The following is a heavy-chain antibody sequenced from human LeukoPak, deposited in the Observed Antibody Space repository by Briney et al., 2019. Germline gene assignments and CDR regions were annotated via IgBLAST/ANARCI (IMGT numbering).Heavy chain of an antibody. D-gene: IGHD3-9*01. CDR2: INSDGSST. CDR1: GFTFSSYW. J-gene: IGHJ6*03. Sequence: GGSLRLSCAASGFTFSSYWMHWVRQAPGKGLVWVSRINSDGSSTSYADSVKGRFTISRDNAKNTLYLQMNSLRAEDTAVYYCARELRYFDWLLESGDYYYMDVWGKGTTVTVSS. V-gene: IGHV3-74*01. CDR3: ARELRYFDWLLESGDYYYMDV.